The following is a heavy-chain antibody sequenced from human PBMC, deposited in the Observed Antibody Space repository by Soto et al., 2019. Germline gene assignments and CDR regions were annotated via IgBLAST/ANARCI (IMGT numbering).Heavy chain of an antibody. CDR2: ISSSSSYI. Sequence: LTCAASGFTFSSYSMNWVRQAPGKGLEWVSSISSSSSYIYYADSVKGRFTISRDNAKNSLYLQMNSLRAEDTAVYYCARDVLMVSDYYYGMDVWGQGTTVTVSS. CDR3: ARDVLMVSDYYYGMDV. V-gene: IGHV3-21*01. CDR1: GFTFSSYS. J-gene: IGHJ6*02. D-gene: IGHD2-8*01.